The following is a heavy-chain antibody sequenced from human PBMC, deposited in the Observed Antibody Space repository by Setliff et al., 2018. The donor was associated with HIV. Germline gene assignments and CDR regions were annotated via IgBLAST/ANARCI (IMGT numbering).Heavy chain of an antibody. D-gene: IGHD3-22*01. CDR3: ARDPFLDYYDDSGYPGGAFDI. J-gene: IGHJ3*02. CDR1: GYTFTSYG. V-gene: IGHV1-18*01. Sequence: ASVKVSCKASGYTFTSYGISWVRQAPGQGLEWMGWISGYNENTNYAQKLQGRVTMTTDTSTSTAYMELRSLRSDDTAAYYCARDPFLDYYDDSGYPGGAFDIWGQGTMVTVSS. CDR2: ISGYNENT.